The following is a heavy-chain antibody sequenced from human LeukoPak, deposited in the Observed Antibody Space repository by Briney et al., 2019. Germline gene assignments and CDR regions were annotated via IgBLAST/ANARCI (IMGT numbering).Heavy chain of an antibody. CDR3: ARTPPIRGIDY. Sequence: GGSLRLSCVASGFTFSSHNMNWVRQAPGKGLEWVSYISSSYNTIYYRDSVQGRFIISRDNAKNSLSLQMNSLRAEDTAVYYCARTPPIRGIDYWGQGTLVTVSS. CDR2: ISSSYNTI. V-gene: IGHV3-48*04. J-gene: IGHJ4*02. CDR1: GFTFSSHN. D-gene: IGHD3-10*01.